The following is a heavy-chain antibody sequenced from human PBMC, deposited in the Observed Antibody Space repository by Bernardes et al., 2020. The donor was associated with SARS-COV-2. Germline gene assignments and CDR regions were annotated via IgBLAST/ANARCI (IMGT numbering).Heavy chain of an antibody. CDR2: MNPTSGDT. Sequence: ASVKVSCKASVFTFSSYEVSWVRQASGQGLEWMGRMNPTSGDTGYAQKFQGRVTMTRNTSITNAYMELTGLTSEDTAVYFCARSIPLSSGWFHLDYWGPGTVVIVSS. CDR1: VFTFSSYE. V-gene: IGHV1-8*01. CDR3: ARSIPLSSGWFHLDY. D-gene: IGHD6-19*01. J-gene: IGHJ4*02.